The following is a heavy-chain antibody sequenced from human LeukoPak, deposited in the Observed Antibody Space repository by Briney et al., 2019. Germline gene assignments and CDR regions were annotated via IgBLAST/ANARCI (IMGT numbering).Heavy chain of an antibody. D-gene: IGHD5-24*01. V-gene: IGHV1-46*01. CDR1: GGTFISYA. CDR2: IKPSGDNT. CDR3: ARVRDGYNDAYDF. J-gene: IGHJ3*01. Sequence: ASVKVSCKASGGTFISYAISWVRQAPGQRLEWMGIIKPSGDNTNNAQKFQGRVTMTSDTSTSTVYMELSSLKSEDTAIYYCARVRDGYNDAYDFWGQGTMVTVTS.